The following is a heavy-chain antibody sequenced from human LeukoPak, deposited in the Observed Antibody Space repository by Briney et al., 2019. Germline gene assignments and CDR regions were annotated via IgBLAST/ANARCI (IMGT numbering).Heavy chain of an antibody. Sequence: GASVKVSCKASGYTFTGYYIQWVRQAPGQGLEWMGWINPNSGGTSYAQKFQGRVTMTRDTSITTAYMELSSLRFDDTAVYYCARVFYCSGGICYLNYCGQGTLVTVSS. V-gene: IGHV1-2*02. CDR3: ARVFYCSGGICYLNY. CDR1: GYTFTGYY. D-gene: IGHD2-8*02. CDR2: INPNSGGT. J-gene: IGHJ4*02.